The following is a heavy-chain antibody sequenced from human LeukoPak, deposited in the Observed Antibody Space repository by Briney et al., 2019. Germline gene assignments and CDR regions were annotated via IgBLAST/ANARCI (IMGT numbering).Heavy chain of an antibody. CDR1: GGTFSSYA. D-gene: IGHD3-10*01. J-gene: IGHJ5*02. Sequence: ASVKVSCKASGGTFSSYAISWVRQAPGQGLEWMGWMNPNSGNTGYAQKFQGRVTMTRNTSISTAYMELSSLRSEDTAVYYCARAIPFLMVRGMNWFDPWGQGTLVTVSS. CDR3: ARAIPFLMVRGMNWFDP. CDR2: MNPNSGNT. V-gene: IGHV1-8*02.